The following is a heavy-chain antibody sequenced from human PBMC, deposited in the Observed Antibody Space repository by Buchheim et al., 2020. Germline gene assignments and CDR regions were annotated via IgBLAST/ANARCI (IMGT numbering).Heavy chain of an antibody. CDR1: GFTFSSYA. D-gene: IGHD1-7*01. Sequence: QVQLVESGGGVVQPGRSLRLSCAASGFTFSSYAMYWVRQAPGKGLEWVAVISYDGRSENYVDSVKGRFTISRDNSENTLYLQMNSLRVEDTAVYYCAREDGELYFDYWGQGTL. CDR2: ISYDGRSE. CDR3: AREDGELYFDY. V-gene: IGHV3-30*04. J-gene: IGHJ4*02.